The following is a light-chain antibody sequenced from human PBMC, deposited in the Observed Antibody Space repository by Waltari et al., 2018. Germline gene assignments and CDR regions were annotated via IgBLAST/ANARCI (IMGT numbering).Light chain of an antibody. J-gene: IGLJ3*02. Sequence: QSVLTQPPSASGAPGQRVTISCSGSTSNIETNNVHWYQQVPGTAPKNLIYMNDARPSGVPDRFSGSKSGTSASLAISGLRSEDEAHYYCAAWDASLGAWLFGGGTKLTVL. CDR3: AAWDASLGAWL. CDR1: TSNIETNN. V-gene: IGLV1-47*01. CDR2: MND.